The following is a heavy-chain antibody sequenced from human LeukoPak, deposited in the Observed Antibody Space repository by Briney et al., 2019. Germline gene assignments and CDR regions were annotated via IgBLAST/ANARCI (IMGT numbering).Heavy chain of an antibody. J-gene: IGHJ6*02. Sequence: ASVKVSCKASGYTFTSYYMHWVRQAPGQGLEWMGIINPSGGSTSYAQKFQGRVTMTRDTSTSTVYMELSSLRSEDTAVYYCAIYLRELRPGAYYYYYGMDVWGQGTTVTVSS. CDR1: GYTFTSYY. CDR3: AIYLRELRPGAYYYYYGMDV. CDR2: INPSGGST. D-gene: IGHD1-26*01. V-gene: IGHV1-46*01.